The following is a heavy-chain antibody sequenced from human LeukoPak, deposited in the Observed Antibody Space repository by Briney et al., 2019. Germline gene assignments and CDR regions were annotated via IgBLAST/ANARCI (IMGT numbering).Heavy chain of an antibody. CDR2: IYNSGST. CDR1: GDSISSYY. D-gene: IGHD3-10*01. CDR3: ARSHHYGSGSYSYYFDY. J-gene: IGHJ4*02. Sequence: SETLSLTCTISGDSISSYYWSWIRRPPGKGLEWIGYIYNSGSTEYNPSLKSRVTISIDTSKKQFSLRLSSVTAADTAVYYCARSHHYGSGSYSYYFDYWGQGTLVTVSS. V-gene: IGHV4-59*08.